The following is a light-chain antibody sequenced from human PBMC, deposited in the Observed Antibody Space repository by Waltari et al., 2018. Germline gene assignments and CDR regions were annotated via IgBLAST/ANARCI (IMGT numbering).Light chain of an antibody. Sequence: DIQMTQSPSTLSASVGDRVTITCRASQSIGSLLAWYQQKPGKAPKLLIYDASSLESGVPSRFSGSGSGTELTLTISSLQPEDVGTYYCQQFNEYPWTFGQGTKVEIK. CDR1: QSIGSL. CDR2: DAS. CDR3: QQFNEYPWT. V-gene: IGKV1-5*01. J-gene: IGKJ1*01.